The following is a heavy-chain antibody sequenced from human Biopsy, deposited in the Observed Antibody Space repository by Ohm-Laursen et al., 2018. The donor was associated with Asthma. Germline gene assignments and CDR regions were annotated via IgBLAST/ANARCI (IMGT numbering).Heavy chain of an antibody. Sequence: SETLSLTWIVSGDAMSTSGSYWGWIRQSPGKGLEWIGSIYYSGRTYYNPSLESRVTISADTSKSHFSLKLTSVTAADTAVYYCARAVSSSSYWYFDLWGRGDLVTVSS. V-gene: IGHV4-39*02. CDR3: ARAVSSSSYWYFDL. D-gene: IGHD6-6*01. CDR2: IYYSGRT. J-gene: IGHJ2*01. CDR1: GDAMSTSGSY.